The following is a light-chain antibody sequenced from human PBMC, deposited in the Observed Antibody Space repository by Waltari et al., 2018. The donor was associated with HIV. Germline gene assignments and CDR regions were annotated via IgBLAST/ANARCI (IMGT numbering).Light chain of an antibody. CDR3: QQYFSTPPVT. CDR1: RTVLSRSNNDNY. Sequence: DIVLTRSPDSLAGALGERSPTSCKSSRTVLSRSNNDNYLAWHPPKPGQPPKLLIYWASTRESGVPDRFSGSGSGTDCTRTITSLQAEDVAVYYCQQYFSTPPVTFGGGTKVEIK. V-gene: IGKV4-1*01. CDR2: WAS. J-gene: IGKJ4*01.